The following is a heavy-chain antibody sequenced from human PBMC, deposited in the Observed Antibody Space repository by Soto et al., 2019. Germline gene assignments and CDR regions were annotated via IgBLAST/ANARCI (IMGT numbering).Heavy chain of an antibody. CDR1: GFTFSSYA. V-gene: IGHV3-30-3*01. CDR2: ISYDGSNK. J-gene: IGHJ5*02. D-gene: IGHD3-10*01. CDR3: ARGVGMHYGSGSYNWFGP. Sequence: QVQLVESGGGVVQPGRSLRLSCAASGFTFSSYAMHWVRQAPGKGLEWVAVISYDGSNKYYADSVEGRFTISRDNSKNRLYVQMNSLTAEESAMYYCARGVGMHYGSGSYNWFGPWGQGTLVTVSS.